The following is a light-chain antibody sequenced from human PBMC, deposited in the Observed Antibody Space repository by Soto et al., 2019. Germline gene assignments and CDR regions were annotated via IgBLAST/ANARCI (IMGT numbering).Light chain of an antibody. CDR1: QGVSSN. CDR3: QQYNNWPPGT. V-gene: IGKV3-15*01. J-gene: IGKJ1*01. Sequence: EILITQCPATLSVSPGERATLSCRASQGVSSNLAWYQQKPGQAPRLLIYGASTRATGIPGRFSGSGSGTEFTLTISSLQSEDFAVYYCQQYNNWPPGTFGQGTKVDIK. CDR2: GAS.